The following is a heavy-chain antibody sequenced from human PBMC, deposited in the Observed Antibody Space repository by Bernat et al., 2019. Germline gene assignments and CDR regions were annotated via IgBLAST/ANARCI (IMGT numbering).Heavy chain of an antibody. Sequence: QLQLQESGPGLVKPSETLSLTCTVSGGSISSSSYYWGWIRQPPGKGLEWIGSIYYSGSTYYNPSLKSRVTISVDTSKNQFSLKLSSVTAADTAVYYCARDLGYSSPGFDYWGQGTLVTVSS. CDR3: ARDLGYSSPGFDY. CDR1: GGSISSSSYY. J-gene: IGHJ4*02. D-gene: IGHD6-13*01. V-gene: IGHV4-39*02. CDR2: IYYSGST.